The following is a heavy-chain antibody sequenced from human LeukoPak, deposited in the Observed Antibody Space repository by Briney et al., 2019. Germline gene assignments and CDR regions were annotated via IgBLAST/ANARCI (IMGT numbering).Heavy chain of an antibody. CDR3: ATGGWLVENGY. V-gene: IGHV3-23*01. CDR2: ISGSGGST. J-gene: IGHJ4*02. D-gene: IGHD6-19*01. Sequence: GGSLRLSCAASGFTFSSYAMSWVRQAPGKGLEWVSAISGSGGSTYYADSVKGRFTISRDNPKNALYLQMNSLRAEDTAVYYCATGGWLVENGYWGQGTLVTVSS. CDR1: GFTFSSYA.